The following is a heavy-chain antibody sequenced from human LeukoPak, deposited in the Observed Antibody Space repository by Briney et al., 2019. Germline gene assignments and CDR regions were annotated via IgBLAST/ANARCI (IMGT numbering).Heavy chain of an antibody. CDR3: ARDRGIAVAADQFDS. J-gene: IGHJ4*02. V-gene: IGHV4-31*03. CDR2: IYYSGST. CDR1: GGSISSGGYY. Sequence: SQTLSLTCTVSGGSISSGGYYWSWIRQHPGKGLEWIGYIYYSGSTYYNPSLKSRVTISVDTSKNQFSLKLSSVTAADTAVYYCARDRGIAVAADQFDSWGQGTLVTVSS. D-gene: IGHD6-19*01.